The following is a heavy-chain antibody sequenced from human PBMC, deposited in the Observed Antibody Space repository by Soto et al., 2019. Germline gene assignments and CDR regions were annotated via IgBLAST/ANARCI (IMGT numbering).Heavy chain of an antibody. J-gene: IGHJ5*02. CDR2: IDWNSGTT. V-gene: IGHV3-9*01. Sequence: EVQLVESGGGLVQPGRSLRLSCAASGFTFDDYAMHWVRQAPGKGLEWVSGIDWNSGTTDYAESVKGRFTISRDNAKNSLYLQMNSLRAEDTALYYCAKGGGYCLTTSCSSNWLDPWGQGTLVTVSS. D-gene: IGHD2-2*01. CDR1: GFTFDDYA. CDR3: AKGGGYCLTTSCSSNWLDP.